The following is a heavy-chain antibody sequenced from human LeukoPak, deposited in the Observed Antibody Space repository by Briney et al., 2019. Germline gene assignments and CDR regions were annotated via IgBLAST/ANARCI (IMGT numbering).Heavy chain of an antibody. CDR3: ARQLNRYDILTGDYPSTFDS. CDR1: GGSINSGNHY. V-gene: IGHV4-39*01. Sequence: SETLSLTCTVSGGSINSGNHYWGWIRQSPGKGLEWIGNIYYSGSTYYNPSLKSRVAISVDTSKNQFSLKLTSVTAADTAVYYCARQLNRYDILTGDYPSTFDSWGQGTLVTVSS. J-gene: IGHJ4*02. CDR2: IYYSGST. D-gene: IGHD3-9*01.